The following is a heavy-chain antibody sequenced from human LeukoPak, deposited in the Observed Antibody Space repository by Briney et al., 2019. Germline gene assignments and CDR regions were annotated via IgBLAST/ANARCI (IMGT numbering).Heavy chain of an antibody. J-gene: IGHJ6*02. CDR3: ARRNYYDSSGYQIYYYYYYGMDV. CDR1: GGTFSSYA. D-gene: IGHD3-22*01. V-gene: IGHV1-18*01. Sequence: ASVKVSCKASGGTFSSYAISWVRQAPGQGLEWMGGISAYNGNTNYAQKLQGRVTMTTDTSTSTAYMELRSLRSEDTAVYYCARRNYYDSSGYQIYYYYYYGMDVWGQGTTVTVSS. CDR2: ISAYNGNT.